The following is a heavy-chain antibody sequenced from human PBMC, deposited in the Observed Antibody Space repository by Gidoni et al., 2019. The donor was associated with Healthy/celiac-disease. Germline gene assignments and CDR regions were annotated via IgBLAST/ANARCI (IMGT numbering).Heavy chain of an antibody. CDR1: GFTFRSYG. Sequence: QVQLVESGGGVVQPGRSLRLSCAASGFTFRSYGMHWVRQAPGKGLEWVAVISYDGSNKYYADSVKGRFTISRDNSKNTLYLQMNSLRAEDTAVYYCAKDHLPSGGDPFDYWGQGTLVTVSS. CDR3: AKDHLPSGGDPFDY. CDR2: ISYDGSNK. D-gene: IGHD2-21*02. J-gene: IGHJ4*02. V-gene: IGHV3-30*18.